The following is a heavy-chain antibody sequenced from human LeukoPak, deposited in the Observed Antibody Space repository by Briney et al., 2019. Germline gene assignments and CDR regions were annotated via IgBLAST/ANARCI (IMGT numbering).Heavy chain of an antibody. CDR3: ARVNIASRWAYFQQ. CDR1: GFTFSVYH. D-gene: IGHD2/OR15-2a*01. J-gene: IGHJ1*01. CDR2: INPKTGDR. V-gene: IGHV1-2*02. Sequence: ASVTVSFKSAGFTFSVYHIHWVRQAPGQGLEWMGSINPKTGDRTLSHKFQDRVTITSDADIRNVYMDLNSLRFDDTAVYFCARVNIASRWAYFQQWGQGTLVSVSS.